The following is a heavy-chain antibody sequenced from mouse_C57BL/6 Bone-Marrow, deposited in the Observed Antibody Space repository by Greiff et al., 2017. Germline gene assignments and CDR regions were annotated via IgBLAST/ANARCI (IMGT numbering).Heavy chain of an antibody. J-gene: IGHJ4*01. CDR3: AREADSYYKGYAMDY. CDR1: GYTFTSYW. CDR2: IDPSDSYT. D-gene: IGHD2-12*01. V-gene: IGHV1-50*01. Sequence: VQLQQPGAELVKPGASVKLSCKASGYTFTSYWLQWVKQRPGQGLEWIGEIDPSDSYTNYNQKFKGKATLTVDTSSSTAYMQLSSLTSEDSAVYYGAREADSYYKGYAMDYWGQGTSVTVSS.